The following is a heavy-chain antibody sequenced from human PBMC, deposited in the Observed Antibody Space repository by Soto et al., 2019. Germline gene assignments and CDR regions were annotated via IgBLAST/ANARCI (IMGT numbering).Heavy chain of an antibody. CDR2: IYWDDDK. D-gene: IGHD6-19*01. CDR3: AHRMGGIGVAGKFDC. V-gene: IGHV2-5*02. CDR1: GFSLSTSGVG. Sequence: QITLKESGPTLVKPTQTLTLTCTFSGFSLSTSGVGVGWIRQPPGKALEWLALIYWDDDKRYSPSMKSRLTTTKATSKTQVVIKMTNMDPVDTATYYCAHRMGGIGVAGKFDCVGQGTLVTFTS. J-gene: IGHJ4*02.